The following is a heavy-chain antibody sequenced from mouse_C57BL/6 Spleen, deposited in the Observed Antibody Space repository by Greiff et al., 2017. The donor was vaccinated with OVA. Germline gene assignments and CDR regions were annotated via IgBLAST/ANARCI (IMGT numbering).Heavy chain of an antibody. V-gene: IGHV5-9-1*02. CDR1: GFTFSSYA. CDR3: TRDRGYSDYEYAMDY. CDR2: ISSGGDYS. D-gene: IGHD2-13*01. Sequence: EVKLVESGEGLVKPGGSLKLSCAASGFTFSSYAMSWVRQTPEKRLEWVAYISSGGDYSYYADTVKGRFTISRDNARNTLYLQMSSLKSEDTAMYYCTRDRGYSDYEYAMDYWGQGTSVTVSS. J-gene: IGHJ4*01.